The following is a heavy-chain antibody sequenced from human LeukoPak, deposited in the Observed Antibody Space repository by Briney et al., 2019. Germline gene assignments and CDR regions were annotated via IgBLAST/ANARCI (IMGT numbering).Heavy chain of an antibody. J-gene: IGHJ4*02. D-gene: IGHD6-13*01. CDR3: ARGVSSWYYFDY. V-gene: IGHV1-8*01. CDR2: MNPNSGNT. CDR1: GYTFTSYD. Sequence: ASVKVSCKASGYTFTSYDINWVRQATGQGLEWMGWMNPNSGNTGYAQKFQGRVTMTRNTSISTAYMELSSLRSEDTAVYYCARGVSSWYYFDYWGQGTLVIVSS.